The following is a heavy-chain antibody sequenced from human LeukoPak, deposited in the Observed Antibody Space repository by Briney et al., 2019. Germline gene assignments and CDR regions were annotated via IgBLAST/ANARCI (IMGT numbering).Heavy chain of an antibody. CDR1: GFTFSSYG. J-gene: IGHJ3*02. D-gene: IGHD5-12*01. CDR3: AREMRDMEATIPNAFDI. Sequence: GGSLRLSCAASGFTFSSYGMSWVRQAPGKGLEWVSSISSSKSYIYYADSVKGRFTISRDNAKNSLWLQMNSLRAEDTAVYYCAREMRDMEATIPNAFDIWGQGTMVTVSS. CDR2: ISSSKSYI. V-gene: IGHV3-21*01.